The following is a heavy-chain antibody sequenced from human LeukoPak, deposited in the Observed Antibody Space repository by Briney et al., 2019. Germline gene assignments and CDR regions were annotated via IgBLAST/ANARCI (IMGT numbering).Heavy chain of an antibody. CDR2: IKQDGSEK. Sequence: PGGSLRLSCVVSGFTFSSYWMNWVRQAPGKGLEWVASIKQDGSEKKYVDSVKGRFTISRDNSKNTLYLQMNSLRAEDTAVYYCAKGVKLELGGHAFDIWGQGTMVTVSS. CDR1: GFTFSSYW. V-gene: IGHV3-7*03. D-gene: IGHD1-7*01. CDR3: AKGVKLELGGHAFDI. J-gene: IGHJ3*02.